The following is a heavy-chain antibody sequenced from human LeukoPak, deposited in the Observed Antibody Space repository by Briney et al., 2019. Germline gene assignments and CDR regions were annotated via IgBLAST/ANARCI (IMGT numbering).Heavy chain of an antibody. CDR3: ARDLPDSRIDY. CDR2: IWYDGSNK. Sequence: GRSLRLSCAASGFTFSSYGMHWGRQAPGKGLERVAVIWYDGSNKYYADSVKGRFTISRDNSKNTLYLQMNSLRAEDTAVYYCARDLPDSRIDYWGQGTLVTVSS. CDR1: GFTFSSYG. J-gene: IGHJ4*02. D-gene: IGHD1-14*01. V-gene: IGHV3-33*01.